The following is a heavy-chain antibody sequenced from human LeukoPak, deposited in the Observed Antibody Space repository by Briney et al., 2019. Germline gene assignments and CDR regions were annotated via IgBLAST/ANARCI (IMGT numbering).Heavy chain of an antibody. D-gene: IGHD3-10*01. J-gene: IGHJ5*02. Sequence: GGSLRLSCTASGFTFSSYWMTWVRQAPGKGLEWVANIKEDGTLSYYVDSVKGRFTISRDNAKNSVFLQLNSLRAEDTAVYYCATEGTDGRGSFGWFDAWGQGTLVTVSS. CDR3: ATEGTDGRGSFGWFDA. CDR1: GFTFSSYW. V-gene: IGHV3-7*01. CDR2: IKEDGTLS.